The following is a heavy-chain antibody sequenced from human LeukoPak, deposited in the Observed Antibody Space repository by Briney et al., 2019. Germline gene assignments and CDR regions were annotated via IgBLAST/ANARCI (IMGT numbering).Heavy chain of an antibody. D-gene: IGHD4-17*01. CDR2: IYYSGST. CDR3: ARAEDDYGDYGDLDV. V-gene: IGHV4-61*01. CDR1: GGSVSSGSYY. Sequence: SETLSLTCTVSGGSVSSGSYYWSWIRQPPGKGLEWIGYIYYSGSTNYNPSLKSRVTISVDTSKNQFSLKLSSVTAADTAVYYCARAEDDYGDYGDLDVWSQGTTVTVSS. J-gene: IGHJ6*02.